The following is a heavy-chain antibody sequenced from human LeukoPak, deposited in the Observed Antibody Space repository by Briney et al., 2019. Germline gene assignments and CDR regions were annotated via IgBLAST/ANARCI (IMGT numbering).Heavy chain of an antibody. J-gene: IGHJ4*02. CDR3: ARGFDYVWGSHRALGD. CDR2: IYYSGST. CDR1: GGSISSYY. D-gene: IGHD3-16*02. Sequence: SETLSLTCTVSGGSISSYYWSWIRQPPGKGLEWIGYIYYSGSTNYNPSLKSRVTISVDTSKNQFSLRLSSVTAADTAVYYCARGFDYVWGSHRALGDWGQGTLVTVSS. V-gene: IGHV4-59*01.